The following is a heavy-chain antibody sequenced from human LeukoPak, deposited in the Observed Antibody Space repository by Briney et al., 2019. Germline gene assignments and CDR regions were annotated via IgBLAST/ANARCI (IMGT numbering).Heavy chain of an antibody. V-gene: IGHV3-64D*06. J-gene: IGHJ4*02. Sequence: PGGSLRLSCSASGFTFSSYGMHWVRQAPGKGLEYVSAISSDGGSTYYADSVKGRFTISRDNSKNTLYLQVRSLRAEDTAVYYCVPLYHGGVAYWGQGTLVTVFS. CDR3: VPLYHGGVAY. D-gene: IGHD3-16*02. CDR1: GFTFSSYG. CDR2: ISSDGGST.